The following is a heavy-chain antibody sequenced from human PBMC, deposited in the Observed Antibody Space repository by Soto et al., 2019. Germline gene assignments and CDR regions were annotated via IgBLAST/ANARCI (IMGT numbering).Heavy chain of an antibody. Sequence: QVQLVQSGAEVKKPGASVKVSCKASGYTFTGYYMHWVRQAPGQGLEWMGWINPNSGGTNYAQKFQGWVTMTRDTSISTAYMELSRLRSDETAVYYCARESWSTRSYWYFDLWGRGTLVTVSS. CDR1: GYTFTGYY. D-gene: IGHD6-13*01. V-gene: IGHV1-2*04. CDR2: INPNSGGT. J-gene: IGHJ2*01. CDR3: ARESWSTRSYWYFDL.